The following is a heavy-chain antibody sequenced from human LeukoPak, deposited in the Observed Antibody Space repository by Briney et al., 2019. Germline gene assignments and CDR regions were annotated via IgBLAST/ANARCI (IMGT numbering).Heavy chain of an antibody. CDR1: GFSFSIYF. J-gene: IGHJ4*02. D-gene: IGHD2-2*01. Sequence: GGSLRLSCAASGFSFSIYFMNWVRQAPGKGLEWVSSISSSSSYIYYADSVKGRFTISRDNAKNSLYLQMNSLRAEDTAVYYCATEVVVVPAAIGGVDYWGQGTLVTVSS. CDR3: ATEVVVVPAAIGGVDY. V-gene: IGHV3-21*01. CDR2: ISSSSSYI.